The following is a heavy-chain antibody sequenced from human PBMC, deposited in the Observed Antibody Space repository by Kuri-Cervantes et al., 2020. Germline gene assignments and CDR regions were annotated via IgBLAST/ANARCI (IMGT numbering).Heavy chain of an antibody. D-gene: IGHD3-16*02. J-gene: IGHJ5*02. Sequence: GGSLRLSCAASEFTFSNAWMSWVRQAPGKGLEWVGHIKSKANGGTADYAAPVKGRFTISRDNSKNTLYLQMNSLRAEDTAVYYCARSNSVIRINWSDPWGQGTLVTVSS. CDR2: IKSKANGGTA. CDR3: ARSNSVIRINWSDP. V-gene: IGHV3-15*01. CDR1: EFTFSNAW.